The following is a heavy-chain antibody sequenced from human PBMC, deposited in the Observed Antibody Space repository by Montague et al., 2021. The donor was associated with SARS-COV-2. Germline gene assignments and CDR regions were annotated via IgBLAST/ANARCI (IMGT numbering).Heavy chain of an antibody. D-gene: IGHD5-12*01. CDR3: ARTRGYDPLFDF. J-gene: IGHJ4*02. V-gene: IGHV4-59*01. CDR1: GGSISSNF. CDR2: IYYSGST. Sequence: SETLSLTCTVSGGSISSNFWSWIRQPPGKGLEWIGYIYYSGSTSYNPSLKSRVTISVDTSKKQFSLQLSPVTAADTAVYYCARTRGYDPLFDFWGQGTLVTVSS.